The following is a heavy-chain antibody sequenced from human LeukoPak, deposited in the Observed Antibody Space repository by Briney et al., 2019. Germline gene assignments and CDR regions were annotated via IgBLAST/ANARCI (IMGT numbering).Heavy chain of an antibody. V-gene: IGHV4-59*01. CDR3: ARYNTLPRGFTAVDF. CDR2: VYYTGTT. Sequence: SETLSLTCSVSGGSINNYYGTWIRQAPGKGLEWIGNVYYTGTTNYNASLKCRVTISVDTSKNQFSLKLSSVTAADTAVYYCARYNTLPRGFTAVDFWGQGTLVTVSS. CDR1: GGSINNYY. D-gene: IGHD3-10*01. J-gene: IGHJ4*02.